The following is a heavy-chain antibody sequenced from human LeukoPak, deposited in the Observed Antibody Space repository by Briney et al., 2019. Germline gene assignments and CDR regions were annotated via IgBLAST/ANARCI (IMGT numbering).Heavy chain of an antibody. CDR2: IYYRGST. CDR1: GGSISSSSYY. Sequence: SETLSLTCTVSGGSISSSSYYWGWIRQPPGKGLEWIGSIYYRGSTYYNPSLKSRVTISVDTSKNQFSLKLSSVTAADTAVYYCARFNSGSYQHYFDYWGQGTLVTVSS. D-gene: IGHD1-26*01. V-gene: IGHV4-39*07. J-gene: IGHJ4*02. CDR3: ARFNSGSYQHYFDY.